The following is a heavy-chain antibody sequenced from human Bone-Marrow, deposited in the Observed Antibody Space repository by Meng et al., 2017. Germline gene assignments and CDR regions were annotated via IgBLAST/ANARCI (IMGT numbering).Heavy chain of an antibody. J-gene: IGHJ4*02. Sequence: GETLKISCAASGFSFSDYGMSWVRQVPGKGLEWVSTIIASLVNIYYADSVKGRFTISRDSSRNTLFLQMNGLRAEDTAVYYCAKMFVTVAGYFQYWGQGALVT. D-gene: IGHD3-9*01. CDR1: GFSFSDYG. CDR3: AKMFVTVAGYFQY. CDR2: IIASLVNI. V-gene: IGHV3-23*01.